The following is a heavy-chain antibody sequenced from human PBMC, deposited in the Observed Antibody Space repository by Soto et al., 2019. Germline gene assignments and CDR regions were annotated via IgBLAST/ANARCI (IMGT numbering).Heavy chain of an antibody. V-gene: IGHV4-59*01. CDR1: GGSISSYY. D-gene: IGHD3-9*01. CDR3: AREDDILTGYYISAAFDI. J-gene: IGHJ3*02. Sequence: LSLTCTVSGGSISSYYWSWLRQPPGKGLEWIGYIYYSGSTNYNPSLKSRVTISVDTSKNQFSLKLSSVTAADTAVYYCAREDDILTGYYISAAFDIWGQGTMVTVSS. CDR2: IYYSGST.